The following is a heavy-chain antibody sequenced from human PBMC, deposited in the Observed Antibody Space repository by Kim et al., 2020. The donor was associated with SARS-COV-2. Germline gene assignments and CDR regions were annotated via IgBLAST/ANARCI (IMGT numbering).Heavy chain of an antibody. V-gene: IGHV3-23*01. Sequence: GGSLRLSCAASGFTFSSYAINWVRQAPGKGLEWVSAISGSGGSTYYADSVKGRFTISRDNSKNTLYLQMNSLRAEDTAVYYCAKESSIEYSSPVNWGQGTLVTVSS. CDR1: GFTFSSYA. D-gene: IGHD6-13*01. J-gene: IGHJ4*02. CDR3: AKESSIEYSSPVN. CDR2: ISGSGGST.